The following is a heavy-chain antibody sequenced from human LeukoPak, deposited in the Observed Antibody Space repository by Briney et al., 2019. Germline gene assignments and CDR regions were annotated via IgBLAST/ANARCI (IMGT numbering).Heavy chain of an antibody. J-gene: IGHJ4*02. D-gene: IGHD6-19*01. CDR3: ASPGYSSGWYVNY. V-gene: IGHV4-34*01. CDR2: INHSGCT. CDR1: GGSFSGYY. Sequence: SETLSLTCVVYGGSFSGYYWSWIRQPPGKGLEWIGEINHSGCTNYNSSLKSRVTISVDTSKNQFSLKLRSVTAADTAVYYCASPGYSSGWYVNYWGQGTLVTVSP.